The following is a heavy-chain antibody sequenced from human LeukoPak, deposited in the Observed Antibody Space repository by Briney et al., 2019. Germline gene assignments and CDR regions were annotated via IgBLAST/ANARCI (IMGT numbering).Heavy chain of an antibody. J-gene: IGHJ4*02. D-gene: IGHD5-24*01. CDR2: IYSGGST. V-gene: IGHV3-53*05. CDR1: GFTVSSNY. Sequence: GGSLRLSCAASGFTVSSNYMSWVRQAPGKGLEWVSVIYSGGSTYYADSVKGRFTISRDNSKNTLYLQMNSLRPEDSGLYYCAKERDGHKDGLAHWGRGTLVTVSS. CDR3: AKERDGHKDGLAH.